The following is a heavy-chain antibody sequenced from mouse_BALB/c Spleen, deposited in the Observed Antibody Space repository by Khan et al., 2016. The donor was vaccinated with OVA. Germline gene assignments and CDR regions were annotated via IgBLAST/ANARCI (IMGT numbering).Heavy chain of an antibody. V-gene: IGHV1-77*01. CDR1: GYTFTDYY. D-gene: IGHD2-1*01. CDR3: ARWGGNYKYYYALDY. Sequence: QVQLQQSGAELARPGASVKLSCKTSGYTFTDYYINWVKQRTGQGLEWIGEIYPGTGNTYYNEKFKGKATLTADKSSSTVSMQLSSLTSEDSAVYFCARWGGNYKYYYALDYWGQGTSVTVSS. J-gene: IGHJ4*01. CDR2: IYPGTGNT.